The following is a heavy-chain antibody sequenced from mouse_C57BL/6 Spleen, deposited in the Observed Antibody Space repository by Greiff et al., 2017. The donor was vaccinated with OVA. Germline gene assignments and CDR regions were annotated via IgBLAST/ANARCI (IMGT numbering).Heavy chain of an antibody. J-gene: IGHJ2*01. CDR2: INPYNGGT. CDR3: ARRSSSGYFDY. CDR1: GYTFTDYY. D-gene: IGHD3-2*02. Sequence: EVKLQESGPVLVKPGASVKMSCKASGYTFTDYYMNWVKQSHGKSLEWIGVINPYNGGTSYNQKFKGKATLTVDKSSSTAYMELNSLTSEDSAVYYCARRSSSGYFDYWGQGTTLTVSS. V-gene: IGHV1-19*01.